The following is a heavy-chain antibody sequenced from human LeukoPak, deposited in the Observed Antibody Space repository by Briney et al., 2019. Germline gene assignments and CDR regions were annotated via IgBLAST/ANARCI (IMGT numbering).Heavy chain of an antibody. Sequence: ASVKVSCKASGYTFTGYYMHWVRQAPGQGLEWMGWINPNSGGTNYAQKFQGWVTMTRDTSISTAYMELSRLRSDDTAVYYCARGGFTFGGVISGEGLNWFDPWGQETLVTVSS. J-gene: IGHJ5*02. V-gene: IGHV1-2*04. CDR1: GYTFTGYY. D-gene: IGHD3-16*01. CDR3: ARGGFTFGGVISGEGLNWFDP. CDR2: INPNSGGT.